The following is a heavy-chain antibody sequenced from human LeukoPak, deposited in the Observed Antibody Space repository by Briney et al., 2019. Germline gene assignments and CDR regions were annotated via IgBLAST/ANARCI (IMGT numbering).Heavy chain of an antibody. J-gene: IGHJ3*02. Sequence: LTGGSLRLSCAASGFNFSSYAMSWVRQAPGKGLEWASAISGSGGSTYYADSVKGRFTISRDNSKNTLYLQMNSLRAEDTAVYYCAKDGRRGYYYDSSGYPHGAFDIWGQGTMVTVSS. D-gene: IGHD3-22*01. CDR1: GFNFSSYA. CDR2: ISGSGGST. CDR3: AKDGRRGYYYDSSGYPHGAFDI. V-gene: IGHV3-23*01.